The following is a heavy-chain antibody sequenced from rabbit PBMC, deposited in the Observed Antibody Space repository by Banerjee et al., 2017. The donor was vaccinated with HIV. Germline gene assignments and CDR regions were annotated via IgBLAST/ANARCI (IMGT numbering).Heavy chain of an antibody. CDR2: IYTGSGNT. Sequence: QEQLEESGGDLVKPEGSLTLTCTASGFSFSSSYWICWVRRAPGKGLEWIGCIYTGSGNTHYASWAKGRFTISKTSSTTVTLQMTSLTAADTATYFCARDKPDGSGYVFNLWGQGTLVTVS. CDR3: ARDKPDGSGYVFNL. J-gene: IGHJ4*01. CDR1: GFSFSSSYW. D-gene: IGHD1-1*01. V-gene: IGHV1S45*01.